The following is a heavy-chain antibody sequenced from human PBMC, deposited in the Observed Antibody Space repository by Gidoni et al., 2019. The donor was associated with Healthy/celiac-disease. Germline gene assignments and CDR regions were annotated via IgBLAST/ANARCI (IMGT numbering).Heavy chain of an antibody. CDR1: AFTFSGYE. CDR2: ISSSGSTI. Sequence: EVQLVASGGGLVHPGGSLILSCAASAFTFSGYEMNWVRQAPGKGLEWVSYISSSGSTIYYADSVKGRFNISRDNAKNSLYLKMNSLRAEDTAVYYCARWRRQQLGYYYGMDVWGQGTTVTVSS. D-gene: IGHD6-6*01. CDR3: ARWRRQQLGYYYGMDV. V-gene: IGHV3-48*03. J-gene: IGHJ6*02.